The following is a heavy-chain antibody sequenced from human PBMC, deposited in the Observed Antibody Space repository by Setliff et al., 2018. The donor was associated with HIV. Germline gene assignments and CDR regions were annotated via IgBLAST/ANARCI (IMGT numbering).Heavy chain of an antibody. D-gene: IGHD2-2*03. CDR2: ITPNTGDT. V-gene: IGHV1-2*02. CDR1: GYTFTGYY. CDR3: ATGAIGYYPPFDF. Sequence: ASVKVSCKTSGYTFTGYYIHWVRQAPGQGLEWMGWITPNTGDTRFAPIFQGRVTMTTDTSITSVYLELSGLTSADTAVYYCATGAIGYYPPFDFWGQGTLVTVSS. J-gene: IGHJ4*02.